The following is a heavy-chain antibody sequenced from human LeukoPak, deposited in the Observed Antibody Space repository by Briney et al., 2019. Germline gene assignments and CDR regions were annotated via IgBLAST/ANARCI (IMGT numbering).Heavy chain of an antibody. CDR2: LDPEDGET. V-gene: IGHV1-24*01. D-gene: IGHD2-2*01. CDR1: GYTLTQFS. J-gene: IGHJ6*03. Sequence: ASVKVSCKVSGYTLTQFSMHWVRQAPGKGLEWMGGLDPEDGETIYAQKFQGRVTMTEDTSTDTAYMELSGLRSEDTAVYYCSAAVPGAQHIYYYYYMDVWGKGTTVTVSS. CDR3: SAAVPGAQHIYYYYYMDV.